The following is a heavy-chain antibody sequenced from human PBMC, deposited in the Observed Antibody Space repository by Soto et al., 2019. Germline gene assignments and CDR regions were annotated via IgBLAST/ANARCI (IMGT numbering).Heavy chain of an antibody. D-gene: IGHD3-22*01. CDR3: ATRNYFDRSGYYYYYFDY. Sequence: PGGSLRLSCVASGFSFINYAMSWVRQAPGKGLEWVSGISESGGSTYYADSVKGRFTISRDNSKNTVFLQINSLRAEDTAVYYCATRNYFDRSGYYYYYFDYWGQGALVTVSS. V-gene: IGHV3-23*01. CDR2: ISESGGST. J-gene: IGHJ4*02. CDR1: GFSFINYA.